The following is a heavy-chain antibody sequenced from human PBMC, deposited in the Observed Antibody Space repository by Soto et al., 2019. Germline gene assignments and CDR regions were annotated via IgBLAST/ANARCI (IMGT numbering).Heavy chain of an antibody. J-gene: IGHJ6*02. CDR1: GFTFSSYN. Sequence: GGSLRLSCAASGFTFSSYNMNWVRQAPGKGLEWVSHISSGGSTIYYADSVKGRFTISRDNAKNSLFLQMNSLRDEDTAVYYCPRRYGDYEGGGGRNYYYTMDVWGQGTTVTVSS. V-gene: IGHV3-48*02. D-gene: IGHD4-17*01. CDR2: ISSGGSTI. CDR3: PRRYGDYEGGGGRNYYYTMDV.